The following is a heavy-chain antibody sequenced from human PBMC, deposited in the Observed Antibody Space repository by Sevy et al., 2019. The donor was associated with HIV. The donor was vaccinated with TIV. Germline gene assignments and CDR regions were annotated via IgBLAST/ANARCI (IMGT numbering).Heavy chain of an antibody. Sequence: ASVKVSCKASGGTFSKYAITWVRQAPGQGLEWMGGIIPIFGTANYAQKFQGRGTITADESTSTAYMELSSLRSEDTAVYYCARDRGFSSTSEYGMDVWGQGTTVTVSS. D-gene: IGHD2-2*01. CDR3: ARDRGFSSTSEYGMDV. J-gene: IGHJ6*02. V-gene: IGHV1-69*13. CDR1: GGTFSKYA. CDR2: IIPIFGTA.